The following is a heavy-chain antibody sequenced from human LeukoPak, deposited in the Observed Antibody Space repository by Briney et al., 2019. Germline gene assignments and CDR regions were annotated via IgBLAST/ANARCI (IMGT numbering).Heavy chain of an antibody. Sequence: GGSLRLSCAASGFTVSSNYMSWVRQAPGKGLEWVSVIYSGSSTYYADSVKGRFTISRDTSKNTLYLQMNSLRAEDTAVYYCARHSGPGSYNWFDPWGQGTLVTVSS. CDR2: IYSGSST. CDR3: ARHSGPGSYNWFDP. D-gene: IGHD3-10*01. V-gene: IGHV3-53*01. J-gene: IGHJ5*02. CDR1: GFTVSSNY.